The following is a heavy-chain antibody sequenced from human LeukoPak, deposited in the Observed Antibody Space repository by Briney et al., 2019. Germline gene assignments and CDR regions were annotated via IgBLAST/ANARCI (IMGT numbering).Heavy chain of an antibody. CDR3: ARTGDGSGSYSTYYFDY. Sequence: NPSETLSLTCTVSGGSISSGSYYWSWIRQPAGKGLEWIGRIYTSGSTNYNPSLKSRVTISVDTSKNQFSLKLSSVTAADTAVYYCARTGDGSGSYSTYYFDYWGQGTLVTVSS. CDR2: IYTSGST. V-gene: IGHV4-61*02. CDR1: GGSISSGSYY. D-gene: IGHD3-10*01. J-gene: IGHJ4*02.